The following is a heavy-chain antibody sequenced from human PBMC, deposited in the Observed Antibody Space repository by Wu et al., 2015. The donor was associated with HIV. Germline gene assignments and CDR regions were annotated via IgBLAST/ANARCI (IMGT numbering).Heavy chain of an antibody. CDR1: EYSFSVYY. CDR2: ILPNTDAT. D-gene: IGHD1-20*01. CDR3: ASYGPGYNWMYS. J-gene: IGHJ4*02. V-gene: IGHV1-2*02. Sequence: QVHLVQSGAEVKEPGASVKVSCKTEYSFSVYYMHWVRQAPGQGLEWMGWILPNTDATKYAPRFQGRVTMTRDTSISTVYMELRGLRSDDTALYFCASYGPGYNWMYSWGQGNPSHRLL.